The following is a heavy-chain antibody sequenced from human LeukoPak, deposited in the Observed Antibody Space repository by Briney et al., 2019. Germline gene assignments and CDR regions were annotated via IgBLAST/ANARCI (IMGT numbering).Heavy chain of an antibody. CDR1: GYTFTSYG. CDR3: ARGGSITPTLMASDI. D-gene: IGHD1-14*01. V-gene: IGHV1-18*01. CDR2: ISAYNGNT. Sequence: GASVKVSCKASGYTFTSYGIGWVRQAPGQGLEWMGWISAYNGNTNYAQKLQGRITMTTDTSTSTGYMELRSLRSDDTAVYFCARGGSITPTLMASDIWGQGTMVIISS. J-gene: IGHJ3*02.